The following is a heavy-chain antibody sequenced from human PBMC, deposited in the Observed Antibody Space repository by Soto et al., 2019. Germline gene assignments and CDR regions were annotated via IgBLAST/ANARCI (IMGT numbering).Heavy chain of an antibody. CDR1: GFTFSTYG. V-gene: IGHV3-23*01. CDR2: VTGSGSNT. CDR3: AKDKCSSITCSNFDH. D-gene: IGHD2-2*01. J-gene: IGHJ4*02. Sequence: GGSLRLSCAASGFTFSTYGMNWVRQAPGKGLEWASTVTGSGSNTYYADSVKGRFTISRDNSRNSLYLQMNSLRAEDTAVYYCAKDKCSSITCSNFDHWGQGTLVTVS.